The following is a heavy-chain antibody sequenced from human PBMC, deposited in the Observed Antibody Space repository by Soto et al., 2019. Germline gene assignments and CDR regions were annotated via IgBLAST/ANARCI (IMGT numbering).Heavy chain of an antibody. CDR3: VKAGTYYYDSSGP. V-gene: IGHV3-64D*06. J-gene: IGHJ5*02. CDR1: GFTFSSYA. Sequence: GGSLRVSCSASGFTFSSYAMHWVRQAPGKGLEYVSAISSNGGSTYYADSVKGRFTISRDNSKNTLYLQMSSLRAEDTAVYYCVKAGTYYYDSSGPWGQGTLVTVSS. D-gene: IGHD3-22*01. CDR2: ISSNGGST.